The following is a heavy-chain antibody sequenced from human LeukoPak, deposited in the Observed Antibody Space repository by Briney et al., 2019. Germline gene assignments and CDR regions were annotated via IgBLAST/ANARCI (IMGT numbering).Heavy chain of an antibody. CDR1: GYTFTGYY. D-gene: IGHD6-13*01. CDR3: ARGAEAETSPLDF. Sequence: GASVKVSCKASGYTFTGYYMHWVRQAPGQGLEWLGWINPKSGAADYAQQLRGRVTMTRDTSINTDYMEMKRVTSDDTAVYYCARGAEAETSPLDFWGQGTLVIVS. V-gene: IGHV1-2*02. CDR2: INPKSGAA. J-gene: IGHJ4*02.